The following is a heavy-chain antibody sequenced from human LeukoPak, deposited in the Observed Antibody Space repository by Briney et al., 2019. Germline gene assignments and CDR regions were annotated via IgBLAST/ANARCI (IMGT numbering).Heavy chain of an antibody. J-gene: IGHJ4*02. Sequence: GGSLRLSCAASGFNITSNYMNWVRQAPGKGLEWVSSISSSSSYIYYADSVKGRFTISRDNAKNSLYLQMNSLRAEDTAVYYCARVGGSSGYYGDYWGQGTLVTVSS. CDR3: ARVGGSSGYYGDY. D-gene: IGHD3-22*01. V-gene: IGHV3-21*01. CDR2: ISSSSSYI. CDR1: GFNITSNY.